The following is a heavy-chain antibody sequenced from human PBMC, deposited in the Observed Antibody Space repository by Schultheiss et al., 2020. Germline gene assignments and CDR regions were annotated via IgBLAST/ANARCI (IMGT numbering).Heavy chain of an antibody. Sequence: SVKVSCKASGGTFSSYAISWVRQAPGQGLEWMGGIIPIFGTANYAQKFQGRVTITADESTSTAYMELSSLRSEDTAVYYCASEVGYSYGRGYYYYYGMDVWGQGTTVT. CDR1: GGTFSSYA. CDR3: ASEVGYSYGRGYYYYYGMDV. CDR2: IIPIFGTA. J-gene: IGHJ6*02. V-gene: IGHV1-69*13. D-gene: IGHD5-18*01.